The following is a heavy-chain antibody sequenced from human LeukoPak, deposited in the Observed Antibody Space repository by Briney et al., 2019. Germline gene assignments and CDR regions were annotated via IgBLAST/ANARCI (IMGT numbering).Heavy chain of an antibody. V-gene: IGHV4-59*01. D-gene: IGHD3-16*01. CDR2: VCYNGTT. CDR1: GDSISSYF. CDR3: ATSGGFNSPRHY. J-gene: IGHJ4*02. Sequence: SETLSLTCSVSGDSISSYFWAWTRQPPGKGLEWIGYVCYNGTTNYNPSLRNRVAISIDTSKNQFSLKLSSATAADTAVYYCATSGGFNSPRHYWGQGTLVTVSS.